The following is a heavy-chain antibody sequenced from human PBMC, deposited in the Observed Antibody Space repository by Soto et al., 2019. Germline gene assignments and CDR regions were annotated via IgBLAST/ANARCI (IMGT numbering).Heavy chain of an antibody. CDR3: ARHNLPMGSMYTTDVYYYYYVMDV. CDR1: GDSFTTYG. Sequence: GESMRVSCKAAGDSFTTYGSGWVRQMNGKGLEWMGIIYPGDSDTKYSSSFQGQVTISVDKYVSTAYLQWSSLKASDSAMYDYARHNLPMGSMYTTDVYYYYYVMDVWGQGTTVTVSS. D-gene: IGHD4-4*01. CDR2: IYPGDSDT. V-gene: IGHV5-51*01. J-gene: IGHJ6*02.